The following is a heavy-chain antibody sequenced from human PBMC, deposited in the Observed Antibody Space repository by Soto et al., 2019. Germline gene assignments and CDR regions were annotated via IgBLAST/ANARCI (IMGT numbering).Heavy chain of an antibody. CDR1: GYPFTGYY. CDR3: ARDLTMVRGVNGYYYYGMDV. J-gene: IGHJ6*02. Sequence: ASVKVSCKASGYPFTGYYMHWVRQAPGQGLEWMGWINPNSGGTNYAQKFQGRVTMTSDTSISTAYMELSRLRSDDTAVYYCARDLTMVRGVNGYYYYGMDVWGQGTTVTVSS. CDR2: INPNSGGT. V-gene: IGHV1-2*02. D-gene: IGHD3-10*01.